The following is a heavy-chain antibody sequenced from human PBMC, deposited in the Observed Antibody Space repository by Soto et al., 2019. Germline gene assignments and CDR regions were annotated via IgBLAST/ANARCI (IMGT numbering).Heavy chain of an antibody. Sequence: EVQLVESGGGLVQPGRSLRLSCAASGFTFDEYAMHWVRQAPGKGLEWVSGISCNSGSIGYADSVKRRFTISRDNAKNSLDLQRNRLRAEDTSVYYCAKDGGYCGSTSCQDYKYNWFDPWGQGTLVTVSS. CDR2: ISCNSGSI. D-gene: IGHD2-2*01. J-gene: IGHJ5*02. CDR1: GFTFDEYA. CDR3: AKDGGYCGSTSCQDYKYNWFDP. V-gene: IGHV3-9*01.